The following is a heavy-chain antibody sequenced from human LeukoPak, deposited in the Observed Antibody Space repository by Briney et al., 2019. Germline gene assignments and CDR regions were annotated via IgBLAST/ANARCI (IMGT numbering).Heavy chain of an antibody. CDR2: IKQDGSEK. Sequence: PGGSLRLSCAASGFTFSSYWMSWVRQAPGKGLEWVANIKQDGSEKYYVDSVKGRFTISRDNAKNSLYLQMNSLRAEDTAVYYCARGRYSSSSFPFDYWGQGTLVTVSS. V-gene: IGHV3-7*01. J-gene: IGHJ4*02. D-gene: IGHD6-6*01. CDR1: GFTFSSYW. CDR3: ARGRYSSSSFPFDY.